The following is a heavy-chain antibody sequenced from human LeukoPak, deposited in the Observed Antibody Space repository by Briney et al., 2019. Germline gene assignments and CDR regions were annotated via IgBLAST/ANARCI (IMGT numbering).Heavy chain of an antibody. CDR2: INRDGSAT. CDR3: ARDKPRIAAALRAFDI. D-gene: IGHD6-13*01. Sequence: GGSLRLSCVASGFTFSDTWMSWVRQAPGKALEWVTYINRDGSATNYVDSVRGRFTISRDNAKNSLYLQMNSLRAEDTAVYYCARDKPRIAAALRAFDIWGQGTMVTVSS. CDR1: GFTFSDTW. J-gene: IGHJ3*02. V-gene: IGHV3-7*01.